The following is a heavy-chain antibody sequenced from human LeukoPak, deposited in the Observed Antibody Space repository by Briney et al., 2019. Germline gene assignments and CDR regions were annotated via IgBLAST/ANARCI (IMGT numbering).Heavy chain of an antibody. J-gene: IGHJ6*02. D-gene: IGHD3-22*01. CDR1: GFTFSSYS. Sequence: GGSLRLSCAASGFTFSSYSMNWVRQAPGKGLEWVSAISGSGGNTYYAGSVKGRFTIFRDNSKNMLYLQMNSLRAEDTALYYCASQKANFYDSSGDVWGQGTTVTVS. CDR2: ISGSGGNT. V-gene: IGHV3-23*01. CDR3: ASQKANFYDSSGDV.